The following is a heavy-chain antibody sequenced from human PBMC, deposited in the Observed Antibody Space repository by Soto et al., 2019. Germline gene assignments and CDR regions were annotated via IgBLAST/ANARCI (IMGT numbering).Heavy chain of an antibody. CDR1: GFTFSSYA. D-gene: IGHD3-22*01. Sequence: EVQLLESGGGLVQPGGSLRLSCAASGFTFSSYAMSWVRQAPGKGLEWVSAISGSGGSTYYADSVKGRFTISRDNSKNTLYLQMNSLRAEDTAVYYCAKDLTPPPLVIRLARTLPGYWGQGTLVTVSS. J-gene: IGHJ4*02. CDR2: ISGSGGST. V-gene: IGHV3-23*01. CDR3: AKDLTPPPLVIRLARTLPGY.